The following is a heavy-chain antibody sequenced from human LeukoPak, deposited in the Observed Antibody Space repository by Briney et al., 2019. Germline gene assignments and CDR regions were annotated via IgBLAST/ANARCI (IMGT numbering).Heavy chain of an antibody. V-gene: IGHV3-23*01. CDR3: AKGHYSRLFYYMDA. D-gene: IGHD6-13*01. CDR2: ISDRGDNS. CDR1: GLTFSSFA. J-gene: IGHJ6*03. Sequence: GGSLRLSCAASGLTFSSFAMSWVRQAPGKGLEWVSAISDRGDNSSYADSVKGRFTISRDNSKNTVYLKTNSLRAEDTAVYYCAKGHYSRLFYYMDAWGKGTTVTVSS.